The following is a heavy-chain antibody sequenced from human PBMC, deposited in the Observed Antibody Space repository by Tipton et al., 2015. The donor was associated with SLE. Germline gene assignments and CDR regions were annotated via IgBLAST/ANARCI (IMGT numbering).Heavy chain of an antibody. CDR1: GGSISSYY. D-gene: IGHD3-9*01. V-gene: IGHV4-59*12. CDR2: IYYSGST. J-gene: IGHJ5*02. Sequence: TLSLTCTVSGGSISSYYWSWIRQPPGKGLEWIGYIYYSGSTNYNPSLKSRVTISVDTSKNQFSLKLSSVTAADTAVYYRARGYLGWFDPWGQGTLVTVSS. CDR3: ARGYLGWFDP.